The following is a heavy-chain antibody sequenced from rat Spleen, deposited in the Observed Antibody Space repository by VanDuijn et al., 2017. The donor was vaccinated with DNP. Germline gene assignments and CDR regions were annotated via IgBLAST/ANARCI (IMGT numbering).Heavy chain of an antibody. J-gene: IGHJ2*01. CDR2: ISPSGANI. CDR1: GFTFNNYW. D-gene: IGHD1-6*01. CDR3: AARAPGDYYYGGYFDY. V-gene: IGHV5-31*01. Sequence: EVQLVESGGDLVQPGRSLKLSCVASGFTFNNYWMAWIRQVPGKGLEWVASISPSGANIYYRDSVRGRFTISRDIPKSTLYLQMDSLRSEDTATYYCAARAPGDYYYGGYFDYWGQGVMVTVSS.